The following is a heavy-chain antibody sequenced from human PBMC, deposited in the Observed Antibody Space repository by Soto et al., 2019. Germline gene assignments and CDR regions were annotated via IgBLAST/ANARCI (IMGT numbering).Heavy chain of an antibody. V-gene: IGHV4-39*01. CDR1: GGSLINSSFY. CDR2: IYYSRDT. J-gene: IGHJ5*02. Sequence: QLQLQESGPGLVKPSETLSLTCTVSGGSLINSSFYWGWIRQPPGKGLEWIGTIYYSRDTYYTPSLKVRVAISADTSKNQFSLSLSSVTAADTAVYYPARLGYYDISGYRPTWFDPCGQGTLVTVSP. D-gene: IGHD3-22*01. CDR3: ARLGYYDISGYRPTWFDP.